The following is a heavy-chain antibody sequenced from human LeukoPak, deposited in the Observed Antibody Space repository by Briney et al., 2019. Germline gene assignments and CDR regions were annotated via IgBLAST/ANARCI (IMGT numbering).Heavy chain of an antibody. J-gene: IGHJ4*02. CDR2: IVPIFGTA. CDR3: ARDVRQWLGGSLDCFDY. D-gene: IGHD6-19*01. CDR1: GGTFSSYA. Sequence: GASVKVSCKASGGTFSSYAISWVRQAPGQGLEWMGGIVPIFGTANYAQKFQGRVTITADKSTSTAYMELSSLRSEDTAVYYCARDVRQWLGGSLDCFDYWGQGTRVTVSS. V-gene: IGHV1-69*06.